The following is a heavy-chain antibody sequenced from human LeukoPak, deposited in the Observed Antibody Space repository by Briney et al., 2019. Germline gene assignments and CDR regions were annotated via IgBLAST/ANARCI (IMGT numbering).Heavy chain of an antibody. CDR2: ISYDGSNK. V-gene: IGHV3-30*04. J-gene: IGHJ4*02. CDR3: ARDPYYYDSSGLDY. Sequence: GGSLRLSCAASGFTFSSYAMHWVRQAPGKGLEWVAVISYDGSNKYYADSVKGRFTISRDNSKNTLYLQMNSLRAEDTAVYYCARDPYYYDSSGLDYWGQGTLVTVSS. D-gene: IGHD3-22*01. CDR1: GFTFSSYA.